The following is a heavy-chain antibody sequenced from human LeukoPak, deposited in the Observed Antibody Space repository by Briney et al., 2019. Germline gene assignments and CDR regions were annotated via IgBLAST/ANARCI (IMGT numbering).Heavy chain of an antibody. J-gene: IGHJ6*03. CDR3: AKDYSSSSRPHYVEPYYMDV. Sequence: GGSLRLSCAASGFTVDDYGVHWVRHAPGKGLEWGSLISGDGGSTYYAASVKGRFTISRDNSQTSLYLQMNSLRTEDTALYYCAKDYSSSSRPHYVEPYYMDVWGKGTTVTVSS. V-gene: IGHV3-43*02. D-gene: IGHD6-6*01. CDR2: ISGDGGST. CDR1: GFTVDDYG.